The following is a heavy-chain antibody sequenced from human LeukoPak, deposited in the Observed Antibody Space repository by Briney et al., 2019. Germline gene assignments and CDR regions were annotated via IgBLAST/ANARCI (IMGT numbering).Heavy chain of an antibody. CDR2: IKQEGSEK. CDR3: ARELTNYDILTGDYD. Sequence: PGGSLRLSCAASGFTFSSYWMSWVRQAPGKGLEWVANIKQEGSEKYNVDSVKGGFTTSRDNAKNSLYLQMNSLRAEDTAVYFCARELTNYDILTGDYDWGQGTPVSVS. CDR1: GFTFSSYW. D-gene: IGHD3-9*01. J-gene: IGHJ4*02. V-gene: IGHV3-7*01.